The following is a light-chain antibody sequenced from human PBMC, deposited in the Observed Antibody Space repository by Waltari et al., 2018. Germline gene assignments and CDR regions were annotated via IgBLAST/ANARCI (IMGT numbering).Light chain of an antibody. CDR3: QQLNSYQWT. V-gene: IGKV1-9*01. CDR2: AAS. Sequence: IQLNQSTSSLSASVGDRVTITCPAIQGISNVLAWYQQKPRKAPKRLIYAASTLQSGVPSRFSGSGSWTDFTLTISSLQPEDFATYYCQQLNSYQWTFGQGTNVEIK. CDR1: QGISNV. J-gene: IGKJ1*01.